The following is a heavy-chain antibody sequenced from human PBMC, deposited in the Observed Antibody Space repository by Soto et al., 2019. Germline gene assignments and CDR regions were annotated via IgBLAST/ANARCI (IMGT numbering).Heavy chain of an antibody. Sequence: GGSLRLSCAASGFTFSSYEINWVRQAPGKGLEWLSYISTSGNNVFYADSVKGRFTISRDNAKNSVFLQMNSLRAEDTAIYYCVXERYCTSTSCLDKRFDYWGQGTLVTVSS. CDR3: VXERYCTSTSCLDKRFDY. CDR2: ISTSGNNV. J-gene: IGHJ4*02. CDR1: GFTFSSYE. V-gene: IGHV3-48*03. D-gene: IGHD2-2*01.